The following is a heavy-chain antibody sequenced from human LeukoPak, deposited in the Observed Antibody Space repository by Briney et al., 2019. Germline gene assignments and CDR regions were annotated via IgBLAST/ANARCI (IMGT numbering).Heavy chain of an antibody. Sequence: GGSLRLSCAASGFTFSRYGMHWVRQAPGKGLEWVAVIWYDGSNKYYADSVKGRFTISRDNSKNTLYLQMNSLRAEDTAVYYCAKDRGSKTVSYGMDVWGQGTTVTVSS. D-gene: IGHD1-14*01. V-gene: IGHV3-33*06. CDR1: GFTFSRYG. J-gene: IGHJ6*02. CDR3: AKDRGSKTVSYGMDV. CDR2: IWYDGSNK.